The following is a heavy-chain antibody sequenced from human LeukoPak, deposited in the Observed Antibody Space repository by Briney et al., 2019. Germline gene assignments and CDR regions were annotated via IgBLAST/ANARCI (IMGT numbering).Heavy chain of an antibody. CDR3: ATRVGGPEGY. J-gene: IGHJ4*02. V-gene: IGHV3-30*02. D-gene: IGHD3-3*01. CDR1: GFSFSSYG. Sequence: GGSLRLSCAASGFSFSSYGMHWVRQAPGKGLQWVAFIRLDGVNKDYADSVKGRFTISRGNSKNTLYLQMNSLRAEDTAMYYCATRVGGPEGYWGQGTLVTVSS. CDR2: IRLDGVNK.